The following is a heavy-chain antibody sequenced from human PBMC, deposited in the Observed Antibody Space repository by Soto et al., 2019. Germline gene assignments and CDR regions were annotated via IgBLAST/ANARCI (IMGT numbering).Heavy chain of an antibody. CDR2: ISGSGGSI. D-gene: IGHD1-26*01. CDR3: AKDQGQVSGLYQTPLGYFDY. Sequence: EVLLLESGGDLVQPGGSLRLSCAASGFTFSSYAMSWVRQAPGKGLEWVSDISGSGGSIYYADSVKGRFTISRDNSKNKLYLQMNTLRAEDTAVYYCAKDQGQVSGLYQTPLGYFDYWGQGTLVTGSS. V-gene: IGHV3-23*01. J-gene: IGHJ4*02. CDR1: GFTFSSYA.